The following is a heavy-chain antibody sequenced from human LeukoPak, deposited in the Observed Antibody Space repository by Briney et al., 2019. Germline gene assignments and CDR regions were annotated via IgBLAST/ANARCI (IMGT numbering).Heavy chain of an antibody. CDR2: VFSSGTT. J-gene: IGHJ4*02. CDR1: SDSINNKY. V-gene: IGHV4-4*07. Sequence: SETLSLTCSVSSDSINNKYWSWIRQPAGKGLEWIGRVFSSGTTYYNPSLKSRVTMTVDTSKNQFSLNLNSVTASDTAVYYCARDQGYTCWQTQYFDYWGQGMLVTVSS. D-gene: IGHD1-1*01. CDR3: ARDQGYTCWQTQYFDY.